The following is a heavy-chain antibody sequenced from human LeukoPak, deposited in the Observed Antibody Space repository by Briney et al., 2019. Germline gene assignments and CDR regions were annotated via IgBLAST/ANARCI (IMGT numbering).Heavy chain of an antibody. CDR2: ISSSSSYI. D-gene: IGHD3-16*01. CDR3: ARDRGMGFDY. CDR1: GFTFSSYA. V-gene: IGHV3-21*01. J-gene: IGHJ4*02. Sequence: PGGSLRLSCAASGFTFSSYAMTWVRQAPGKGLEWVSSISSSSSYIYYADSVKGRFTISRDNAKNSLYLQMNSLRAEDTAVYYCARDRGMGFDYWGQGTLVTVSS.